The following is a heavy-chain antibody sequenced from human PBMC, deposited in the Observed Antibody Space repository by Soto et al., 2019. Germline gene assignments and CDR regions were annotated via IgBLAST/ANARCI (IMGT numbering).Heavy chain of an antibody. V-gene: IGHV3-64*01. D-gene: IGHD6-19*01. CDR2: ISSNEGST. Sequence: VQLVESGGGLVQPGGSLRLSCAASGFTFSSYAMHWVRQAPGKGLEYVSDISSNEGSTYYANSVKGRFTISRDNSKTTLYLQMGSLRTEDMAVYYCARGGLYIAVAGRTFDYWGQGTQVTVSS. CDR1: GFTFSSYA. J-gene: IGHJ4*02. CDR3: ARGGLYIAVAGRTFDY.